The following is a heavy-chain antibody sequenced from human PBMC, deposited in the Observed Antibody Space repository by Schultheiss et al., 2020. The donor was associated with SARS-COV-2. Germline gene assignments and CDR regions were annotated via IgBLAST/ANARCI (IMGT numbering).Heavy chain of an antibody. D-gene: IGHD2-2*02. CDR2: ISSSSSYI. Sequence: GSLRLSCAASGFTFSSYSMNWVRQAPGKGLEWVSSISSSSSYIYYADSVKGRFTISRDNAKNSLYLQMNSLRAEDTAVYYCARDQGYCSSTSCYSGAFDIWGQGTMVTVSS. CDR1: GFTFSSYS. V-gene: IGHV3-21*01. J-gene: IGHJ3*02. CDR3: ARDQGYCSSTSCYSGAFDI.